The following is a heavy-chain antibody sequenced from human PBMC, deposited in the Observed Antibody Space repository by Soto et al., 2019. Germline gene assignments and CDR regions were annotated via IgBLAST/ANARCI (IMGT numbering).Heavy chain of an antibody. J-gene: IGHJ4*02. CDR2: INAGNGNT. V-gene: IGHV1-3*01. CDR1: GYTFISYA. D-gene: IGHD2-15*01. Sequence: QVQLVQSGAEVKKPGASVKVSCKASGYTFISYAMHWVRQAPGQRLEWMGWINAGNGNTKYSQKFQGRVTITRDTAASTAYMELSSLRSEDTAVYCCARGPGGPDGPGDYWGQGTLVTVSS. CDR3: ARGPGGPDGPGDY.